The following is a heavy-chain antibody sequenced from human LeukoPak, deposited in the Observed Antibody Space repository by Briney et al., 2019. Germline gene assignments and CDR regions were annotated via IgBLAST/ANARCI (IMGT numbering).Heavy chain of an antibody. D-gene: IGHD3-3*01. CDR2: INHSGST. V-gene: IGHV4-34*01. Sequence: PSETLSLTCAVYGGSFSGYYWSWIRQPPGKGLEWIGEINHSGSTNYNPSLKSRLTMSVDFSENHISLKLTSVTAADTAVYYCAREGGFYRPLDCSGQGTLVTVSS. CDR3: AREGGFYRPLDC. J-gene: IGHJ4*02. CDR1: GGSFSGYY.